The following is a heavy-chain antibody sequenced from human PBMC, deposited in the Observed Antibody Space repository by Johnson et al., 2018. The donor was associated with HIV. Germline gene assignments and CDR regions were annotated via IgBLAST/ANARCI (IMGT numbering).Heavy chain of an antibody. CDR1: GFTFSSYA. V-gene: IGHV3-30*04. J-gene: IGHJ3*02. D-gene: IGHD6-13*01. Sequence: QVQLVESGGGVVQPGGSLRLSCAASGFTFSSYAMHWVRQAPGKGLEWVAVISYDGSNKYYADSVKGRFTISRDNSKNTLYLQMNSLRAEDTAVYYCARDESSRLQLTGNDAFDIWGQGTMVSVS. CDR3: ARDESSRLQLTGNDAFDI. CDR2: ISYDGSNK.